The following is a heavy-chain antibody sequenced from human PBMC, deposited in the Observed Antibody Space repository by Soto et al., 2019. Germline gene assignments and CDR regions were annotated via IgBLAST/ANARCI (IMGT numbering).Heavy chain of an antibody. CDR2: IYYSGST. Sequence: SETLSLTCTVSGGSISSGGYYWSWIRQHPGKGLEWIGYIYYSGSTYYNPSLKSRVTISVDTSKNQFSLKLSSVTAADTAVYYCARGWSGYPNHNDWYDPWGQGTLVTVSS. D-gene: IGHD3-3*01. V-gene: IGHV4-31*03. CDR1: GGSISSGGYY. CDR3: ARGWSGYPNHNDWYDP. J-gene: IGHJ5*02.